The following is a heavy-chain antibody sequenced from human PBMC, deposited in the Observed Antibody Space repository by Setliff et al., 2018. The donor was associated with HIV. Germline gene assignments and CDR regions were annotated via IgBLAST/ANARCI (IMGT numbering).Heavy chain of an antibody. V-gene: IGHV1-69*13. CDR2: IIPYFGTT. Sequence: SVKVSCKASGGNLRNSYITWVRQAPGQGLEWVGGIIPYFGTTEYEQKFQGRVTITADESKSTAYLELSSLRSDDTAVYYCARDYYDFWSGHRSRDAFDVWGQGTTVTVSS. CDR1: GGNLRNSY. D-gene: IGHD3-3*01. CDR3: ARDYYDFWSGHRSRDAFDV. J-gene: IGHJ3*01.